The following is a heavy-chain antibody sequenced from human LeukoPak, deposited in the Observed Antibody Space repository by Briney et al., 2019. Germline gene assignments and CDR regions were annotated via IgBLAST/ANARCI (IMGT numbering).Heavy chain of an antibody. CDR2: IFNTGST. CDR1: GVSISNYY. CDR3: ARQSRYYYMDV. V-gene: IGHV4-59*08. J-gene: IGHJ6*03. Sequence: PSETLSLTCKVSGVSISNYYWTWIRQPPGKALEWIGYIFNTGSTNYNPSLKSRATISLDTSQNQVSLESKSVTAADTAVYYCARQSRYYYMDVWGRGTTVTVSS.